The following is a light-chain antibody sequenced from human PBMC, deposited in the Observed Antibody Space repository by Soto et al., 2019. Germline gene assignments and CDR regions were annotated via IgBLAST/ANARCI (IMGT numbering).Light chain of an antibody. V-gene: IGLV2-14*01. CDR2: EVS. J-gene: IGLJ1*01. CDR3: GSYTSSRTLV. Sequence: SALTQPASVSGSPGQSITFSCTGTSSDVGGHNYVSWYQQHPGKAPRLMIYEVSKRPSGVSNRFSGSKSGNTASLTISGLQAEDEADYYCGSYTSSRTLVFGTGTKVT. CDR1: SSDVGGHNY.